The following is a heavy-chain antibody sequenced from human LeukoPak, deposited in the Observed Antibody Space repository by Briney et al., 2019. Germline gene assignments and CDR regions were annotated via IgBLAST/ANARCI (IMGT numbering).Heavy chain of an antibody. CDR2: IRSKANSYAT. Sequence: PGGSLRLTCAASGFTFSGSAMHWVRQASGRGLEWVGRIRSKANSYATAYDASVKGRVTLSRDDSKNTSYLQMNSLKTEDTAVYFWTRQTPEYYDTSVTSYWGQGTLVTVSS. CDR3: TRQTPEYYDTSVTSY. J-gene: IGHJ4*02. CDR1: GFTFSGSA. V-gene: IGHV3-73*01. D-gene: IGHD3-22*01.